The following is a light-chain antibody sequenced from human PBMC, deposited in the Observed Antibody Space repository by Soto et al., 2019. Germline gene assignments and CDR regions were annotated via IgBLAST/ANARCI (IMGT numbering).Light chain of an antibody. CDR1: QCVCSCY. Sequence: EIVLTQSPGTLSLSPGERATISCRASQCVCSCYFALYQQNPGQAPRLLIYGASSRATGIPDRFSGSGSGTDFTLTISRLEPEDFAVYYCQQYGSSTITFGQGTRLEIK. V-gene: IGKV3-20*01. J-gene: IGKJ5*01. CDR2: GAS. CDR3: QQYGSSTIT.